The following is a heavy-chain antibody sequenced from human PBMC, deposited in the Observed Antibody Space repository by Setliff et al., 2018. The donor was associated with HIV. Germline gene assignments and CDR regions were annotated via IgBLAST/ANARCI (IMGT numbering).Heavy chain of an antibody. CDR1: GASISSYY. Sequence: PSETLSLTCTVSGASISSYYWSWIRQPPGKGLEWIGYIYTSGSTNYNPSLKSRITISVDTSKNQFSLKLSSVTAADTAVYHCARPSTGGGYNYWYFDLWGRGTLVTVSS. D-gene: IGHD5-12*01. V-gene: IGHV4-4*08. J-gene: IGHJ2*01. CDR3: ARPSTGGGYNYWYFDL. CDR2: IYTSGST.